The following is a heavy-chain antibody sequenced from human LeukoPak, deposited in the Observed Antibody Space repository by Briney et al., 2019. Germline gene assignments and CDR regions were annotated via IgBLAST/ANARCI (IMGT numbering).Heavy chain of an antibody. V-gene: IGHV4-59*01. J-gene: IGHJ4*02. CDR1: GGSISSYC. Sequence: SETLSLTCTVSGGSISSYCWSWIRQPPGKGLEWIGYIYYSGSTNYNPSLKSRVTISVDTSKNQFSLKLSSVTAADTAVYYCARDGGEWLYYFDYWGQGTLVTVSS. CDR3: ARDGGEWLYYFDY. D-gene: IGHD3-3*01. CDR2: IYYSGST.